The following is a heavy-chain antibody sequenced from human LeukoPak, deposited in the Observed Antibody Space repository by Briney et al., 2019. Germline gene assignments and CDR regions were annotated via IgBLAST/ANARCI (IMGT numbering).Heavy chain of an antibody. V-gene: IGHV3-23*01. CDR1: GFTFSSYA. D-gene: IGHD2-15*01. Sequence: GESLRLSCTASGFTFSSYAMSWVRQAPGKGLEWVAAINEDGDSTYFADSVKGRFTISRDNSKYTVYLQMNSLRAEDTAVYHCAQQLRFCSRGTCYFTYWGQGTLVTVSS. J-gene: IGHJ4*02. CDR2: INEDGDST. CDR3: AQQLRFCSRGTCYFTY.